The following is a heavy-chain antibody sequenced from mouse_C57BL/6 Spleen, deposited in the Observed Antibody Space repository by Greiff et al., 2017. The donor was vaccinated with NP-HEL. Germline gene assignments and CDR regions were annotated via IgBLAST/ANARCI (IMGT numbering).Heavy chain of an antibody. CDR2: IDPSDSYT. CDR3: ARRYYGN. CDR1: GYTFTSYW. Sequence: QVQLQQPGAELVKPGASVKLSCKASGYTFTSYWMQWVKQRPGQGLEWIGEIDPSDSYTNYNQKFKGKATLTVDTSSSTAYMQLSSLTSEDSAVYYCARRYYGNWGQGTLVTVSA. J-gene: IGHJ3*01. V-gene: IGHV1-50*01. D-gene: IGHD2-1*01.